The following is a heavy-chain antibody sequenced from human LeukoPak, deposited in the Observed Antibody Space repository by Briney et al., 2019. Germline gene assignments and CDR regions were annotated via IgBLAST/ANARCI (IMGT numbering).Heavy chain of an antibody. CDR3: ACMTTVTSRYYYGMDV. CDR2: IYYSGST. V-gene: IGHV4-31*03. D-gene: IGHD4-17*01. CDR1: GGSISSGGYY. J-gene: IGHJ6*02. Sequence: NPSETLSLTCTVSGGSISSGGYYWSWIRQHPGKGLEWIGYIYYSGSTYYNPSLKSRVTISVDTSKNQFSLKLSSVTAADTAVYYCACMTTVTSRYYYGMDVWGQGTTVTVSS.